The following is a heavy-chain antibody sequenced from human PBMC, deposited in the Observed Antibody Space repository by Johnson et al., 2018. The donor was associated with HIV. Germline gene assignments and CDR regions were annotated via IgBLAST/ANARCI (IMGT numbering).Heavy chain of an antibody. D-gene: IGHD2-2*01. CDR3: ASDPVPAAIRAFDI. Sequence: QVQLVESGGGVVQPGRSLRLSCAASGFTFSSYGMHWVRQAPGKGLEWVAFIRYDGSNKYYADSVKGRFTISRDNSKNTLYLQMNSLRAEDTAVYYCASDPVPAAIRAFDIWGLGTMVTISS. CDR1: GFTFSSYG. CDR2: IRYDGSNK. J-gene: IGHJ3*02. V-gene: IGHV3-33*08.